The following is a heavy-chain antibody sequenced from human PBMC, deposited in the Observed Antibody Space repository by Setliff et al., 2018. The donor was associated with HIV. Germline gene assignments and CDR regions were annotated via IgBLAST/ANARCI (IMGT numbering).Heavy chain of an antibody. D-gene: IGHD5-12*01. CDR3: ASYRKAERWLQLGGNFDY. CDR1: GGSISSFY. CDR2: IYTSGST. Sequence: SETLSLTCTVSGGSISSFYWSWIRQPPGKGLEWIGYIYTSGSTNYNPSLKSRVAISVDTSKNQFSLKLSSVTAADTAVYYCASYRKAERWLQLGGNFDYWGQGTLVTVSS. J-gene: IGHJ4*02. V-gene: IGHV4-4*09.